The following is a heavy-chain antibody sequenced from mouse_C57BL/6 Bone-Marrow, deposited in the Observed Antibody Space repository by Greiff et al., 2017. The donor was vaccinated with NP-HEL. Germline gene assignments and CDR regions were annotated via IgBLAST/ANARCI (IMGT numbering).Heavy chain of an antibody. V-gene: IGHV1-81*01. CDR2: IYPRSGNT. J-gene: IGHJ2*01. D-gene: IGHD1-1*01. Sequence: QVQLQQSGAELARPGASVKLSCKASGYTFTSYGMSWVKQRTGQGLEWIGEIYPRSGNTYYNEKFKGKATLTADKSSSTAYMELRSLTSEDSAVYFCARKPPFYYGSDYWGQGTTLTVSS. CDR1: GYTFTSYG. CDR3: ARKPPFYYGSDY.